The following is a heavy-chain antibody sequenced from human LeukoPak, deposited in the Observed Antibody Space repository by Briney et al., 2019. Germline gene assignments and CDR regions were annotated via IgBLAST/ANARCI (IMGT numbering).Heavy chain of an antibody. CDR1: GFTFSSYS. Sequence: PGGSLRLSCPAYGFTFSSYSMNWVRQAPGKGLEWVSYISSSSSTIYYADSVKGRFTISRDNAKNSLYLQMNSLRAEDTAVYYCARDGDLYYYDSYMDVWGKGTTVTVSS. V-gene: IGHV3-48*01. CDR3: ARDGDLYYYDSYMDV. CDR2: ISSSSSTI. D-gene: IGHD3-22*01. J-gene: IGHJ6*03.